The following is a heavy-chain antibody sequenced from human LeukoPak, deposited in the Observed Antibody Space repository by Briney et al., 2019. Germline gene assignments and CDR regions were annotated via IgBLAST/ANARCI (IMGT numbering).Heavy chain of an antibody. J-gene: IGHJ3*02. CDR1: GGSISSYY. D-gene: IGHD3-9*01. V-gene: IGHV4-59*08. Sequence: PSQTLSLTCTVSGGSISSYYWSWIRQPPGKGLEWIGYIYYSGSTNYNPSLKSRVTISVDTSKNQFSLKLSSVTAADTAVYYCASAILTGYYVAFDIWGQGTMVTVSS. CDR3: ASAILTGYYVAFDI. CDR2: IYYSGST.